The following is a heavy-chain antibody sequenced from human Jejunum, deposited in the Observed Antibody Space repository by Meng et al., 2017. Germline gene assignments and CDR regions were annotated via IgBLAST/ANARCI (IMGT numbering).Heavy chain of an antibody. CDR3: AKVNGYYYDGSAYSKALDY. Sequence: GESLKISCAASGFSFSFYEMNLVRQAPGKGLEWVSHISSGGTNVKYTDSLKGRFTLSRDNANNSLDLQMNSLRAEDTAVYYCAKVNGYYYDGSAYSKALDYWGQGTLVTVSS. J-gene: IGHJ4*02. CDR1: GFSFSFYE. D-gene: IGHD3-22*01. CDR2: ISSGGTNV. V-gene: IGHV3-48*03.